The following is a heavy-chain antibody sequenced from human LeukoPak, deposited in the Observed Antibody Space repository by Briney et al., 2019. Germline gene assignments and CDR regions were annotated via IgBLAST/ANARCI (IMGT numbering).Heavy chain of an antibody. Sequence: SETLSLTCAVYGGSFSGYYWSWIRQPPGKGLEWIGEINHSGSTNYNPSLKSRVTISVDTSKTQFSLTLSSVTAADTAVYYCARGRIAAAGILFDYWGQGTLVTVSS. CDR2: INHSGST. CDR3: ARGRIAAAGILFDY. V-gene: IGHV4-34*01. D-gene: IGHD6-13*01. CDR1: GGSFSGYY. J-gene: IGHJ4*02.